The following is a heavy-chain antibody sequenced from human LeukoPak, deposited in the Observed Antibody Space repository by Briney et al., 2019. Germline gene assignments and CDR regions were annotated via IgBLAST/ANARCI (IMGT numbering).Heavy chain of an antibody. D-gene: IGHD3-10*01. V-gene: IGHV1-2*02. J-gene: IGHJ4*02. Sequence: ASVKVSCKASGYTFTNYDINWVRQATGQGLEWMGWINPNSGGTNYAQKFQGRVTMTRDTSISTAYMELSRLRSDDTAVYYCARGYGSGSFPNWGQGTLVTVSS. CDR3: ARGYGSGSFPN. CDR1: GYTFTNYD. CDR2: INPNSGGT.